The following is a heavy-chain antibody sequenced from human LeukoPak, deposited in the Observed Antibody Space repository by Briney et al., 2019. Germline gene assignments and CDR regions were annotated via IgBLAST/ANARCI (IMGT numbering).Heavy chain of an antibody. V-gene: IGHV3-7*01. J-gene: IGHJ4*02. CDR2: IKQDGSEK. Sequence: GGSLRPSCAASGFTFSSYWMSWVRQAPGKGLEWVANIKQDGSEKFYVDSVKGRFTISKDNAQSSLYLQMNSLRAEDTAVYYCARVTYRAFDFRGQGTLVTVSS. CDR1: GFTFSSYW. D-gene: IGHD3-16*02. CDR3: ARVTYRAFDF.